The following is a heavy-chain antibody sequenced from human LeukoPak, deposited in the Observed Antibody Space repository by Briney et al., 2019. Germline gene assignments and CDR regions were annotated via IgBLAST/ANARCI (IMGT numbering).Heavy chain of an antibody. V-gene: IGHV3-53*01. J-gene: IGHJ4*02. CDR2: IYSGGST. D-gene: IGHD4-17*01. CDR1: GFTFSSYA. CDR3: ASGYGDYADY. Sequence: PGGSLRLSCAASGFTFSSYAMSWVRQAPGKGLEWVSVIYSGGSTYYADSVKGRFTISRDNSKNTLYLQMNSLRAEDTAVYYCASGYGDYADYWGQGTLVTVSS.